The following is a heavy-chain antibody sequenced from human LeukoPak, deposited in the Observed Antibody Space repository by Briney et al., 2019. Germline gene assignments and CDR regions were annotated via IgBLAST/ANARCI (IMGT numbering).Heavy chain of an antibody. CDR2: IYYSGST. J-gene: IGHJ3*02. Sequence: SETLSLTCTVSGGSISSGDYYWSWIRQPPGKGLEWIGYIYYSGSTYYNPSLKSRVTILVDTSKNQFSLKLSSVTAADTAVYYCARGPLLGAFDIWGQGTMVTVSS. V-gene: IGHV4-30-4*08. CDR3: ARGPLLGAFDI. D-gene: IGHD3-16*01. CDR1: GGSISSGDYY.